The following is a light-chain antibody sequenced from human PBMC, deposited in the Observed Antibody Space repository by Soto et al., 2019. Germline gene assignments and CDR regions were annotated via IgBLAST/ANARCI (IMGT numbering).Light chain of an antibody. CDR1: SSNIGKNY. CDR3: ATWDTSLSSGV. J-gene: IGLJ3*02. Sequence: QSVLTQSPSVSAAPGQKVTISCSGSSSNIGKNYVSWYQQLPGTAPKLLILDNNKRPSGIPDRFSGSKSGTSATLGITGLQTGDEADYYCATWDTSLSSGVFGGGTKLTVL. CDR2: DNN. V-gene: IGLV1-51*01.